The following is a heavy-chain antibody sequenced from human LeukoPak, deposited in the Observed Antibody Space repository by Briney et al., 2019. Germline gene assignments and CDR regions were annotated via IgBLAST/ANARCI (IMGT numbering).Heavy chain of an antibody. Sequence: GGSLRLSCAASGFTFSSYGMHWVRQAPGKGLEWVAVIWYDGSNKYYADSVKGRFTISRDNSKNTLYLQMNSLRAEDTAVYYCARGGGDYSQFDYWGQGTLVTVSS. CDR2: IWYDGSNK. V-gene: IGHV3-33*01. CDR3: ARGGGDYSQFDY. CDR1: GFTFSSYG. J-gene: IGHJ4*02. D-gene: IGHD4-11*01.